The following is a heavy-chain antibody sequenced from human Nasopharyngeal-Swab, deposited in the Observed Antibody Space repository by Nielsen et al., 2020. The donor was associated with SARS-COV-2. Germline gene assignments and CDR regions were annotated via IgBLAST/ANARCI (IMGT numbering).Heavy chain of an antibody. CDR2: ISAYNGNT. V-gene: IGHV1-18*01. CDR3: AREGVEYSRYYHYFDY. D-gene: IGHD6-6*01. CDR1: GHTFTSYG. Sequence: ASVKVSCKASGHTFTSYGISWVRQAPGQGLEWMGWISAYNGNTNYAQKLQGRVTMTTETSTSTAYMELRSLRSDDTAVYYCAREGVEYSRYYHYFDYWGQGTLVTVSA. J-gene: IGHJ4*02.